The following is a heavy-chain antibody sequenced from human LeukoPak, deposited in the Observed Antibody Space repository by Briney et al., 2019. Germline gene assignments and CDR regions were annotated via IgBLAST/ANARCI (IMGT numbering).Heavy chain of an antibody. CDR2: IWYDGSNK. D-gene: IGHD6-19*01. Sequence: GGSLRLSCAASGFTFSSYGMHWVRQAPGKGLEWVAVIWYDGSNKYYADSVKGRFTISRDNSKNTLYLQMNSLRAEDTAVYYCATDLNSSGWANYDSWGQGTLVIVSS. CDR3: ATDLNSSGWANYDS. V-gene: IGHV3-33*01. CDR1: GFTFSSYG. J-gene: IGHJ4*02.